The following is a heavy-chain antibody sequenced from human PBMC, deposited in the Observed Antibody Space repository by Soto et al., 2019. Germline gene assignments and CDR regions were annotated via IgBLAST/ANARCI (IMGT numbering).Heavy chain of an antibody. V-gene: IGHV4-30-4*01. CDR1: GGSISGDYY. CDR3: ARETYDINGNRIDS. J-gene: IGHJ5*01. D-gene: IGHD3-22*01. Sequence: SETLSLTCTVSGGSISGDYYWNWIRQAPGKGLEWIGYVYHTGSTYHNPSLKSRGSISVDTSNNQFSLKLSSVTAADTAVYFCARETYDINGNRIDSWGQGIPVTVSS. CDR2: VYHTGST.